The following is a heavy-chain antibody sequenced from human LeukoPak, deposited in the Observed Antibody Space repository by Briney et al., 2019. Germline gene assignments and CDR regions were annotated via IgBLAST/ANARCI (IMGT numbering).Heavy chain of an antibody. CDR1: GFTFSSYG. D-gene: IGHD6-13*01. CDR3: ARKGGSWSLDAFDI. J-gene: IGHJ3*02. CDR2: IRYDGSNK. V-gene: IGHV3-30*02. Sequence: PGGSLRLSCAASGFTFSSYGMHWVRQAPGKGLEWVAFIRYDGSNKYYADSVKGRFTISRDNSKYTLYLQMNSLRAEDTAVYYCARKGGSWSLDAFDIWGQGTMVTVSS.